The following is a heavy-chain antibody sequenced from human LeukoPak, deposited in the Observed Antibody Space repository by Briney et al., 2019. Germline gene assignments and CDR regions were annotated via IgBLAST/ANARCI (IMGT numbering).Heavy chain of an antibody. CDR3: AKLGIYCSSTSCYIDY. Sequence: GGSLRLSCAASGFTFSSYAMSWVRQAPGKGLERVSAISGSGGSTYYADSVKGRFTISRDNSKNTLYLQMNSLRAEDTAVYYCAKLGIYCSSTSCYIDYWGQGTLVTVSS. V-gene: IGHV3-23*01. D-gene: IGHD2-2*02. J-gene: IGHJ4*01. CDR1: GFTFSSYA. CDR2: ISGSGGST.